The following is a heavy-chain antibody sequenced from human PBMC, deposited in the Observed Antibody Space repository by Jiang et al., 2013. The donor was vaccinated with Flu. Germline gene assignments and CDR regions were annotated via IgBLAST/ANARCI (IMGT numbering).Heavy chain of an antibody. CDR3: ARAYCSGGSCYSFPDY. CDR1: TFTSYD. J-gene: IGHJ4*02. V-gene: IGHV1-8*01. Sequence: TFTSYDINWVRQATGQGLEWMGWMNPNSGNTGYAQKFQGRVTMTRNTSISTAYMELSSLRSEDTAVYYCARAYCSGGSCYSFPDYWGQGTLVTVSS. CDR2: MNPNSGNT. D-gene: IGHD2-15*01.